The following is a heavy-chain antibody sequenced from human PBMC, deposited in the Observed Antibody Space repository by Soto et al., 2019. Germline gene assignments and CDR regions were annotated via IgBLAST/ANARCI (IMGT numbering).Heavy chain of an antibody. D-gene: IGHD6-13*01. CDR2: IYYSGST. CDR1: GDSISNYC. V-gene: IGHV4-59*08. CDR3: ARHLWVGSSWYLGAFDI. Sequence: SETLCLTCTVAGDSISNYCWSWIRKPTGKGLEWIGYIYYSGSTNYNPSLKSRVTISVDTSKNQFSLKLSSVTAADTAVYYCARHLWVGSSWYLGAFDIWGQGTMVTVSS. J-gene: IGHJ3*02.